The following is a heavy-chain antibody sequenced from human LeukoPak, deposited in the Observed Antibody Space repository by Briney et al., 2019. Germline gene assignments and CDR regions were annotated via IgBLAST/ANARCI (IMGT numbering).Heavy chain of an antibody. CDR1: GFTFSSYS. J-gene: IGHJ4*02. Sequence: PGGSLRLSCAASGFTFSSYSMNWVRQAPGKGLEWVSYISSASGSIYYADSVKGRFTISRDNAKNSLFLQMNSLRAEDTAAYYCARLPAYCSSTSCYYDYWGQGTLVTVSS. CDR2: ISSASGSI. CDR3: ARLPAYCSSTSCYYDY. V-gene: IGHV3-48*04. D-gene: IGHD2-2*01.